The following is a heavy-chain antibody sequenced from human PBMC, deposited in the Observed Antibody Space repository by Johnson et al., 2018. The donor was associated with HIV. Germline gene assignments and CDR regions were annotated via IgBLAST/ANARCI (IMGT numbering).Heavy chain of an antibody. Sequence: EQLVESGGGLVQPGGSLRLSCAASGITVSSSYMSWVRQAPGKGLVWVARSNSDGSSTTYADSVKGRFTISRDKAKNTLHLQMNSLRAEDTAVYYCAREWGIITFGGVIPRNAFDIWGQGTMVTVSS. V-gene: IGHV3-74*01. CDR1: GITVSSSY. D-gene: IGHD3-16*01. J-gene: IGHJ3*02. CDR3: AREWGIITFGGVIPRNAFDI. CDR2: SNSDGSST.